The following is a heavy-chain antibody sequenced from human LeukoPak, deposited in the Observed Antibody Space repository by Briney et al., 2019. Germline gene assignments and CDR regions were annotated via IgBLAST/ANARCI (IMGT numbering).Heavy chain of an antibody. Sequence: GGCLRLSCAASEFTFSSYGMHWVRQAPGKGLEWVAFIRYDGSNKYYADSVKGRFTISRDNSKNTLYLQMNSLRAEDTAVYYCAKEIGPTVTTPGRTYFDYWGQGTLVTVSS. CDR3: AKEIGPTVTTPGRTYFDY. CDR1: EFTFSSYG. V-gene: IGHV3-30*02. D-gene: IGHD4-17*01. CDR2: IRYDGSNK. J-gene: IGHJ4*02.